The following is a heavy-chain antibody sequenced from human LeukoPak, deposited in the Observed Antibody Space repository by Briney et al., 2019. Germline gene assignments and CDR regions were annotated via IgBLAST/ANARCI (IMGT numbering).Heavy chain of an antibody. V-gene: IGHV1-69*05. CDR1: GVTSSIYA. CDR3: ARVVLSEYYMDV. Sequence: SPNVSCKASGVTSSIYAISSVRQTPPQRLEWRGGIIPIFGTAHYAQKFQGRVTITTDESTSTAYMELSSLRSEDTAVYYCARVVLSEYYMDVWGKGTTVTVSS. D-gene: IGHD2/OR15-2a*01. J-gene: IGHJ6*03. CDR2: IIPIFGTA.